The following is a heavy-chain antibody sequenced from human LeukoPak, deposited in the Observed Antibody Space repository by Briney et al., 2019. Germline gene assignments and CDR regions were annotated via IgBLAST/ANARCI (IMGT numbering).Heavy chain of an antibody. D-gene: IGHD2-15*01. CDR3: ARGMGYCSGGSCSLYYYYYMDV. Sequence: SSETLSLTCAVYGGSFSGYYWSWIRQPPGKGLEWIGEINHSGSTNYNPSLKSRVTISVDTSKNQFSLKLSSVTAADTAVYYCARGMGYCSGGSCSLYYYYYMDVWGKGTTVTVSS. CDR1: GGSFSGYY. V-gene: IGHV4-34*01. CDR2: INHSGST. J-gene: IGHJ6*03.